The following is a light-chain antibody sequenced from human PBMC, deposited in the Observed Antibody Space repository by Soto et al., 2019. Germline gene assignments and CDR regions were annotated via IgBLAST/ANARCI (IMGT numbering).Light chain of an antibody. J-gene: IGKJ1*01. CDR2: AAS. V-gene: IGKV1-27*01. CDR3: QKYNSAPQT. CDR1: QGISNF. Sequence: DIQMTRPPSSLSASVGDRVTIPGRASQGISNFLAWYQQKPGKVPKLLIYAASTLQSGVPSRSSGSGSGTDFTLTISSLQPEDVATYYCQKYNSAPQTFGQGTKVEIK.